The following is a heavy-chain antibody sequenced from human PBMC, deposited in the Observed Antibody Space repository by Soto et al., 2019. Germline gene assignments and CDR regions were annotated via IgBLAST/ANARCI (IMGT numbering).Heavy chain of an antibody. CDR1: GFSFNSYA. D-gene: IGHD2-2*01. V-gene: IGHV3-23*01. CDR3: AKDIVVVPAAGDVFDV. CDR2: VSGNAGST. Sequence: GGSLRLSCAASGFSFNSYAMTWVRQAPGKGLEWVSSVSGNAGSTYYADSVKGRFTISRDNSQKTLYLQMNSLRAEDTAVYYCAKDIVVVPAAGDVFDVWGQGTMVTVSS. J-gene: IGHJ3*01.